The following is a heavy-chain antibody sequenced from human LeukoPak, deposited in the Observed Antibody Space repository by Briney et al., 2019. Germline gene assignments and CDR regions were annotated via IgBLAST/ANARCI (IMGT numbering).Heavy chain of an antibody. CDR2: VRNSGGST. CDR1: GFTFRSYA. CDR3: AKAKAIAVAGLDYYFDY. D-gene: IGHD6-19*01. V-gene: IGHV3-23*01. Sequence: GGSLRLSCAASGFTFRSYAMSWVRQAPGKGLEWGSGVRNSGGSTYYADSVKGRFTISRDNAKNTAYLQMNSLRADDTAVYYCAKAKAIAVAGLDYYFDYWGQGTLVTVSS. J-gene: IGHJ4*02.